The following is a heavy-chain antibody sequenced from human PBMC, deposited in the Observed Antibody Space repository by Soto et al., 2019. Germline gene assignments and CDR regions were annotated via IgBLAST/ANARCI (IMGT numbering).Heavy chain of an antibody. Sequence: QVQLQESGPGLMKPSGTLSLTCAVSGGSISTNWWSWVRQPPGKGLEWIGEIYHSARTNYNPSLENRVTMSVDKPQNHLSLILNSVTAADTAVYYCARHIAVSGTRGFDFWGQGTLVTVSS. D-gene: IGHD6-19*01. CDR3: ARHIAVSGTRGFDF. CDR1: GGSISTNW. V-gene: IGHV4-4*02. CDR2: IYHSART. J-gene: IGHJ4*02.